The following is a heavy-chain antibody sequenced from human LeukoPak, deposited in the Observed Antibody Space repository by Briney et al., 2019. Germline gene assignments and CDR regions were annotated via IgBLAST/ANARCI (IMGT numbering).Heavy chain of an antibody. J-gene: IGHJ4*02. D-gene: IGHD4-17*01. V-gene: IGHV3-9*01. Sequence: GGSLRLSCAASGFTFDECAMHWVRQAPGKGLEWVSGLSWNSGTIGYADSVKGRFTISRDNAKNSLYLQMNSLRAEDTAVYYCATPPTVTRNYWGQGTLVTVSS. CDR3: ATPPTVTRNY. CDR1: GFTFDECA. CDR2: LSWNSGTI.